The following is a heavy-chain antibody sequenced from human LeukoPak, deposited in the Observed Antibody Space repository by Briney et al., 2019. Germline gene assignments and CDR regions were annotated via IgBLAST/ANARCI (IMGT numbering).Heavy chain of an antibody. CDR1: GFTFSSYS. CDR2: IYSGGST. V-gene: IGHV3-53*01. CDR3: ARGRMASHVDYFDY. J-gene: IGHJ4*02. Sequence: GGSLRLSCAASGFTFSSYSMNWVRQAPGKGLEWVSVIYSGGSTYYADSVKGRFTISRDNSKNTLYLQMNSLRAEDTAVYYCARGRMASHVDYFDYWGQGTLVTVSS. D-gene: IGHD5-24*01.